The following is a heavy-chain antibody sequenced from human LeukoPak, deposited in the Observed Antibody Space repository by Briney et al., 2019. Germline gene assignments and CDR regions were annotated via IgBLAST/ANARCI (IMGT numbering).Heavy chain of an antibody. Sequence: ASVKVSCKASGYTFTSYYIHWVRQAPGQGLEWMGIFNPGGGGTSYAQKFQGRVTMTMDTSTSTVYMDLGSLRSEDTAVYYCARGGDYYDSSGYHYAATHWGQGTLVTVSS. CDR1: GYTFTSYY. V-gene: IGHV1-46*01. CDR3: ARGGDYYDSSGYHYAATH. CDR2: FNPGGGGT. D-gene: IGHD3-22*01. J-gene: IGHJ4*02.